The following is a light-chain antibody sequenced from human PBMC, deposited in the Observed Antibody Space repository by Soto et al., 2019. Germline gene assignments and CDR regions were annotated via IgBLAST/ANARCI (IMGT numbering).Light chain of an antibody. CDR2: DVT. CDR3: NSYAGSYTLYV. CDR1: SSDVGGYNY. J-gene: IGLJ1*01. V-gene: IGLV2-11*01. Sequence: QSALTQPRSVSGSPGQSVAISCAGTSSDVGGYNYVSWYQQHPGKAPKLVIYDVTKRPSGVPDRFSGSKSGNTASLTISGLQAEDEADYYCNSYAGSYTLYVSGTGTKVTVL.